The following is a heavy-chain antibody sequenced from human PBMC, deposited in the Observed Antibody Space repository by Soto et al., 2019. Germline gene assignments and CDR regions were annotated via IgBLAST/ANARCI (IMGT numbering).Heavy chain of an antibody. CDR1: GGSISTYY. V-gene: IGHV4-59*12. Sequence: QVQLQESGPGLVKPSETLSLTCTVSGGSISTYYWSWIRQPPGKGLDWIGYIYYTGSTNYNPSLKSRVTISVDTSKNEFSLKLSSMPAAATAVYYCARGRPWELYDYWGQGTLVTVSS. J-gene: IGHJ4*02. D-gene: IGHD1-26*01. CDR2: IYYTGST. CDR3: ARGRPWELYDY.